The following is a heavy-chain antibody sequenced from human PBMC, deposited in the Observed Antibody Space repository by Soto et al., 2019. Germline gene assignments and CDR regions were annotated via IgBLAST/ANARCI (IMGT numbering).Heavy chain of an antibody. Sequence: EVQLVESGGVLVQPGGSLRLSCAASGFSFSDSAMHWVRQASGKGLEWIDRIRSKANSYLIAYDESVRGRFIISRDDSKNTAYLQMNDLNTEDTAIYYCARGGEMALNDYWGQGTPVTVSP. CDR3: ARGGEMALNDY. CDR1: GFSFSDSA. V-gene: IGHV3-73*02. D-gene: IGHD3-16*01. J-gene: IGHJ4*02. CDR2: IRSKANSYLI.